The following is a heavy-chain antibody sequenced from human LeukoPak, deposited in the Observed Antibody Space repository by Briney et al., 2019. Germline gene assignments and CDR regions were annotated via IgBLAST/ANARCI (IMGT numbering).Heavy chain of an antibody. J-gene: IGHJ6*04. D-gene: IGHD3-10*01. CDR3: ARVGTMWFGEGYYYGRDV. CDR2: IIPIFGTA. CDR1: GGTFSSYA. V-gene: IGHV1-69*06. Sequence: GASVKVSCKASGGTFSSYAISWVRQAPGQGLEWMGGIIPIFGTANYAQKFQGRVTITADKSTSTAYMELSSLRSEDTAVYYCARVGTMWFGEGYYYGRDVWGKGTTVTVSS.